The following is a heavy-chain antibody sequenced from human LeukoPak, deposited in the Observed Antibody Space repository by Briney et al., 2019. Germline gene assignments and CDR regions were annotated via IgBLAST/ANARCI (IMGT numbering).Heavy chain of an antibody. Sequence: GGSLRLSCAASGITFSNYAMSWVRQAPGKGLEWVSAISDSGGSTYYADSVKGRLSISRDNSKSTLYLQMNSLRAEDTAVYYCAKGSQRGFVVATPFDYWGQGTLVTVSS. J-gene: IGHJ4*02. V-gene: IGHV3-23*01. D-gene: IGHD2-21*02. CDR1: GITFSNYA. CDR2: ISDSGGST. CDR3: AKGSQRGFVVATPFDY.